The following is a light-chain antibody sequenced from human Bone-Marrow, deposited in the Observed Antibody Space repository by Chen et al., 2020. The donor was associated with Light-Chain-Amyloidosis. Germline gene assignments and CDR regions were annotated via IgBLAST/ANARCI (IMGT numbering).Light chain of an antibody. CDR2: DAS. Sequence: DIQMTQSPSSLLASVGDRVTITCQASQDISNYLNWYQQKPGKAPKLLIHDASSLESGVPSRFSGSGSGTDFTFTISSLQPEDIGTYHCQQYYDLPFTFGQRTKLEI. CDR3: QQYYDLPFT. CDR1: QDISNY. J-gene: IGKJ2*01. V-gene: IGKV1-33*01.